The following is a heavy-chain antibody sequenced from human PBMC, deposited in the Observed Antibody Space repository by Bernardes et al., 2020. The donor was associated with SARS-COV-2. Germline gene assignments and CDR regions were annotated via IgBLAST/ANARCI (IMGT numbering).Heavy chain of an antibody. CDR3: ARGRKYSSSRSIWYFDL. D-gene: IGHD6-13*01. V-gene: IGHV4-34*01. Sequence: SETLSLTCAVYGGSFSGYYWSWIRQPPGKGLEWIGEINHSGSTNYNPSLKSRVTISVDTSKNQFSLKLSSVTAADTAVYYCARGRKYSSSRSIWYFDLWGRGTLVTVSS. CDR2: INHSGST. J-gene: IGHJ2*01. CDR1: GGSFSGYY.